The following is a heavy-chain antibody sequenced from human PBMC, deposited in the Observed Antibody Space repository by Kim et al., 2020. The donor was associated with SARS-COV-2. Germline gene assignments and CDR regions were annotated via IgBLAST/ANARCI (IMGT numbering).Heavy chain of an antibody. CDR2: INHSGST. CDR3: ARIFDYSSSTYYYAVDV. CDR1: GGSFSIYY. J-gene: IGHJ6*02. V-gene: IGHV4-34*01. Sequence: SETLSITCAVYGGSFSIYYWSWIRQPPGKGLEWIGEINHSGSTNYNPSLKSRVTISVDTSKNQFSLKLSSVTAADTAAYYCARIFDYSSSTYYYAVDVWGQGTTVTVSS. D-gene: IGHD6-6*01.